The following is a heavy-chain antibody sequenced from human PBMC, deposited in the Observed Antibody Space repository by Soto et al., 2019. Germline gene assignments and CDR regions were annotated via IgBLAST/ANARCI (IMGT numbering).Heavy chain of an antibody. CDR2: IKSSNGGT. D-gene: IGHD3-10*01. Sequence: VQLVQSGPEVKKPGASVKVSCKSSGYNFNTYGVTWVRQAPGQGLQWMGWIKSSNGGTKYAQKFQGRVTITTDTSTNTADMELRSLRSYDTAVYYCARVWFGELLVLGDWFDPWGQGTLVTVSS. J-gene: IGHJ5*02. CDR3: ARVWFGELLVLGDWFDP. CDR1: GYNFNTYG. V-gene: IGHV1-18*01.